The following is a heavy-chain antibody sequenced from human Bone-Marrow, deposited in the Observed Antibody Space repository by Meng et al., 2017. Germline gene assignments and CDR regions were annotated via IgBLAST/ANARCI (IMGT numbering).Heavy chain of an antibody. D-gene: IGHD3-10*01. J-gene: IGHJ3*01. V-gene: IGHV4-38-2*01. CDR2: VYYTGNT. CDR1: RYSFNIGFF. Sequence: LSCDVSRYSFNIGFFWAWVRRPPGMGLEWIGSVYYTGNTYSNPSLRSRVSISDDTSKNQFSLNFASVAAADTAVYFCVRVSDLLYGESRLHDAFDVWGQGAMVTVSS. CDR3: VRVSDLLYGESRLHDAFDV.